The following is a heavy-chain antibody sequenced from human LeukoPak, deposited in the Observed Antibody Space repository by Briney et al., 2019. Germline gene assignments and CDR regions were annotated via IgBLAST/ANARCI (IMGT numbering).Heavy chain of an antibody. D-gene: IGHD1-26*01. V-gene: IGHV1-2*02. CDR2: INPNSGGT. CDR3: ARVKVGATIYYFDY. CDR1: GYTFTGYY. J-gene: IGHJ4*02. Sequence: VSVKVSCKASGYTFTGYYMHWVRQAPGQGLEWMGWINPNSGGTNYAQKFQGRVTMTRDTSISTAYVELSRLRSDDTAVYYCARVKVGATIYYFDYWGQGTLVTVSS.